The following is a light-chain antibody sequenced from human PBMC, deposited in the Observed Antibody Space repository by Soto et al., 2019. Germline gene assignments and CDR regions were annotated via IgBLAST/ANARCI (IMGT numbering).Light chain of an antibody. CDR2: ESS. Sequence: SLSLGERATLSCRASQSVRSSYVAWYQQKPGQAPRLLIYESSNRATGIPDRFSGSGSGTDFTLTITRLEPEDFAMYYCQRYDSLRTFGQGTKVDI. J-gene: IGKJ1*01. CDR3: QRYDSLRT. V-gene: IGKV3-20*01. CDR1: QSVRSSY.